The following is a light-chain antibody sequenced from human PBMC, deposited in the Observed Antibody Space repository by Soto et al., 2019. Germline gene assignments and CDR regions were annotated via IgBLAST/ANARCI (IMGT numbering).Light chain of an antibody. CDR1: SSDVGGYNY. CDR3: SSYTSSSTLA. J-gene: IGLJ1*01. V-gene: IGLV2-14*01. CDR2: EVS. Sequence: QSALTQPASVSGSPGQSITISCTGTSSDVGGYNYVSWYQQHPGKAPKLMIYEVSNRPSGVSNRFSDSKSGNTASLTISGLQAEDEADYYCSSYTSSSTLAFGTGTKLTVL.